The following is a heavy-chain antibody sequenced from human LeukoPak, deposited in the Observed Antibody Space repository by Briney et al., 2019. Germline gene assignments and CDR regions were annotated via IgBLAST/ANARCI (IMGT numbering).Heavy chain of an antibody. CDR2: ISYDGSNK. Sequence: PGGSLRLSCAASGFTFSSYGMHWVRQAPGKGLEWVAVISYDGSNKYYADSVKGRFTISRDNSKNTLYLQMNSLRAEDTAVYYCAKDLGDIVVVVADMPLDYWGQGTLVTVSS. D-gene: IGHD2-15*01. CDR1: GFTFSSYG. J-gene: IGHJ4*02. V-gene: IGHV3-30*18. CDR3: AKDLGDIVVVVADMPLDY.